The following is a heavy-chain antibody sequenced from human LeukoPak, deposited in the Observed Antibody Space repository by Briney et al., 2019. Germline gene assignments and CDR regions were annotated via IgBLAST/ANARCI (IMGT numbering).Heavy chain of an antibody. CDR2: INPNSGGT. D-gene: IGHD6-6*01. CDR3: ARDREYSSSFGDY. J-gene: IGHJ4*02. CDR1: VYTFSGYY. V-gene: IGHV1-2*02. Sequence: GASVKVSCKASVYTFSGYYMHWVRQAPGQGLEWTGWINPNSGGTNYAQKFQGRVTMTRDTSISTAYMELSRLRSDDTAVYYCARDREYSSSFGDYWGQGTLVTVSS.